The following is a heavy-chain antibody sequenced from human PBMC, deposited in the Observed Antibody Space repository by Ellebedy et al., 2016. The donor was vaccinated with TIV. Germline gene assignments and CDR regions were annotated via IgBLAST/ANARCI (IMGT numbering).Heavy chain of an antibody. D-gene: IGHD7-27*01. Sequence: ASVKVSCKASGGTFSSYAISWARQAPGQGLEWVGGIIPILDVTNYAQKFQGRVTITADESTSTAYMELSSLRSEDTAVYYCARGETGFDYWGQGTLVTVSS. CDR3: ARGETGFDY. J-gene: IGHJ4*02. V-gene: IGHV1-69*10. CDR2: IIPILDVT. CDR1: GGTFSSYA.